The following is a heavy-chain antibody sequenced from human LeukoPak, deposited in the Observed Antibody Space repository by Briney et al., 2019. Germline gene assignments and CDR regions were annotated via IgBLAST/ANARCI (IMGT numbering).Heavy chain of an antibody. J-gene: IGHJ4*02. CDR1: GFTFSSYG. CDR3: ARGLYAYDSSGSTEH. CDR2: IWYDGSNK. V-gene: IGHV3-33*01. D-gene: IGHD3-22*01. Sequence: PGRSLRLSCAASGFTFSSYGMHWVRQAPGKGLEWVAVIWYDGSNKYYADSVKGRFTISRDNSKNTLCLQMNSLRAEDTAVYYCARGLYAYDSSGSTEHWGQGTLVTVSS.